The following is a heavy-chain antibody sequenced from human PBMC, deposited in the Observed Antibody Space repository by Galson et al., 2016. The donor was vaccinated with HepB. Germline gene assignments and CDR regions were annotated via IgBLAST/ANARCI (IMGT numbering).Heavy chain of an antibody. CDR2: IHSNTGNP. D-gene: IGHD3-3*01. CDR1: GYIFNNYP. Sequence: SVKVSCKASGYIFNNYPITWVRQAPGQGLEWMGWIHSNTGNPTYAQGFTGRFVFSLDTSVSTTYLQINSLKPEDTAVYYCARTEGEWYQLPNWGQGTLVTVSS. J-gene: IGHJ4*02. CDR3: ARTEGEWYQLPN. V-gene: IGHV7-4-1*02.